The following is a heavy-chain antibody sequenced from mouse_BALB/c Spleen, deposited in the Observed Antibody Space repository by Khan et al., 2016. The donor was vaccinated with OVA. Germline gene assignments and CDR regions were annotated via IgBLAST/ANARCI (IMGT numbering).Heavy chain of an antibody. J-gene: IGHJ3*01. Sequence: EVQLQESGPSLVKPSQTLSLTCSVTGDSITTGYWNWIRNFPGNKLEYMGYIIYTGYNYYNPSLKSRISITRHTSNNQYYLQLNSVTDEDTATYYCARSTYRYAFVYWGQGTLVTVSA. CDR1: GDSITTGY. CDR3: ARSTYRYAFVY. CDR2: IIYTGYN. V-gene: IGHV3-8*02. D-gene: IGHD2-14*01.